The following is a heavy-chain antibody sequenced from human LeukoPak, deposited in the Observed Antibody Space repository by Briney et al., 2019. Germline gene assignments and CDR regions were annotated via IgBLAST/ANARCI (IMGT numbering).Heavy chain of an antibody. CDR1: GGSISHYY. D-gene: IGHD3-10*01. V-gene: IGHV4-59*12. CDR2: IYYSDVA. J-gene: IGHJ6*03. CDR3: ARGRRVRKANYYYYMDV. Sequence: SETLSLTCTVSGGSISHYYWTWIRQPPGKGLEWIGYIYYSDVANYNPSLKSRVSIAVDTSKNQFSLKLSSVTAADTAVYYCARGRRVRKANYYYYMDVWGKGTTVTVSS.